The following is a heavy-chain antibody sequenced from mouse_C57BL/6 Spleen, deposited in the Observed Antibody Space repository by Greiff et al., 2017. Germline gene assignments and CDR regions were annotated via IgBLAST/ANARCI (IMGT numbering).Heavy chain of an antibody. CDR2: IDPETGGT. J-gene: IGHJ3*01. CDR3: TRLGEGAWFAY. CDR1: GYTFTDYE. V-gene: IGHV1-15*01. Sequence: VKLMESGAELVRPGASVTLSCKASGYTFTDYEMHWVKQTPVHGLEWIGAIDPETGGTAYNQKFKGKAILTADKSSSTAYMELRSLTSEDSAVYYCTRLGEGAWFAYWGQGTLVTVSA.